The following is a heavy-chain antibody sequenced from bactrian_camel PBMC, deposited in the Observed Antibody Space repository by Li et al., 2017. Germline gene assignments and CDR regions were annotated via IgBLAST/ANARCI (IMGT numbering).Heavy chain of an antibody. V-gene: IGHV3S6*01. CDR2: TDKNGR. J-gene: IGHJ4*01. Sequence: HVQLVESGGGLVQPGGSLKLSCAASGFTFRNYIMNWIRQAPGKGLEWVAATDKNGRYADSVKGRFTTSRDNAKSTLYLQMNNLSPEDSAMYFCAATSQPFRLLDRLPPRSEYQYWGQGTQVTVS. CDR3: AATSQPFRLLDRLPPRSEYQY. D-gene: IGHD1*01. CDR1: GFTFRNYI.